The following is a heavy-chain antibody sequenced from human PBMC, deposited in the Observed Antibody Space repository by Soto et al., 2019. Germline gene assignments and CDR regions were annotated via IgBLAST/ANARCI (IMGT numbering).Heavy chain of an antibody. J-gene: IGHJ4*02. D-gene: IGHD6-13*01. CDR2: VSGSGGST. CDR3: AKGWSIIDS. Sequence: PGGSLRLSSAASGFTFSTFAMSWVRQAPGKGLEWVSGVSGSGGSTYYADSVKGRFTISRDNPKNTLYLQMSSLRAEDTAVYYCAKGWSIIDSWGQGTLVTVSS. CDR1: GFTFSTFA. V-gene: IGHV3-23*01.